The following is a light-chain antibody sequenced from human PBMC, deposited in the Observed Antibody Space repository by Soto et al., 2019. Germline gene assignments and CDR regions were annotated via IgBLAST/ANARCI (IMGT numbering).Light chain of an antibody. CDR3: QQYHNWPPIT. Sequence: EIVMTQSPATLSVSPGERATLSCRASQSVSSNLAWYQQKPGQAPRLLIYDASTRATGILARFSGSGAGTEFTLTISSLQSEDFAVYHCQQYHNWPPITFGQGTRLEIK. V-gene: IGKV3-15*01. CDR1: QSVSSN. J-gene: IGKJ5*01. CDR2: DAS.